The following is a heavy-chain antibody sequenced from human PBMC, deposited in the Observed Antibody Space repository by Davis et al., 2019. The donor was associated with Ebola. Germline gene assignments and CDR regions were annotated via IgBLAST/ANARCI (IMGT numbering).Heavy chain of an antibody. CDR1: GYTFTSYG. D-gene: IGHD7-27*01. CDR3: ARLPNWGEYYYYYMDV. V-gene: IGHV1-18*01. J-gene: IGHJ6*03. CDR2: ISAYNGNT. Sequence: ASVKVSCKASGYTFTSYGISWVRQAPGQGLEWMGWISAYNGNTNYAQNLQGRVTMTTDTSTSTAYMELRSLRSDDTAVYYCARLPNWGEYYYYYMDVWGKGTTVTVSS.